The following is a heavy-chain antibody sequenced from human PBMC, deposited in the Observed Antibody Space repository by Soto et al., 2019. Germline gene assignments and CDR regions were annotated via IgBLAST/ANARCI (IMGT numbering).Heavy chain of an antibody. CDR2: IYYSGST. Sequence: PSETLSLTCTVSGGSISSGDYYWSWIRQPPGKGLEWIGYIYYSGSTYYNPSLKSRVTISVDTSKNQFSLKLSSVTAADTAVYYCARGLPRGYGDYGASNWFDPWGQGTLATVSS. V-gene: IGHV4-30-4*01. CDR1: GGSISSGDYY. D-gene: IGHD4-17*01. CDR3: ARGLPRGYGDYGASNWFDP. J-gene: IGHJ5*02.